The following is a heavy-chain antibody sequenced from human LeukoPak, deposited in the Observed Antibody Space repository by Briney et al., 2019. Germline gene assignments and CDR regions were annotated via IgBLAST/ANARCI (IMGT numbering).Heavy chain of an antibody. J-gene: IGHJ6*03. CDR2: ISSSSSTI. V-gene: IGHV3-48*01. CDR1: GFTFSSYS. CDR3: ARDWGFACSSTSCQPYYYYYMDV. Sequence: GGSLRLSCAASGFTFSSYSMNWVRQAPGKGLEWVSYISSSSSTIYYADSVKGRFTISRDNAKNSLYLQMNSLRAEDTAVYYCARDWGFACSSTSCQPYYYYYMDVWGKGTTVTVSS. D-gene: IGHD2-2*01.